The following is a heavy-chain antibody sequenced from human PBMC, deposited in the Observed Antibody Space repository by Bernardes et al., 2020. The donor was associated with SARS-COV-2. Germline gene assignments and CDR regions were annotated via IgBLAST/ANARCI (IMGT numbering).Heavy chain of an antibody. J-gene: IGHJ4*02. CDR1: TFTVSNYE. CDR3: ARDPTVTTSLGDDY. CDR2: ISSSGSVI. D-gene: IGHD4-17*01. V-gene: IGHV3-48*03. Sequence: GGSLRLSCAASTFTVSNYEMNWVRQAPGKGLEWISYISSSGSVIHYADSVKGRFTVSRNNAKNSMYLQMNSLRDEDTGVYYCARDPTVTTSLGDDYWGQGPLVTVSS.